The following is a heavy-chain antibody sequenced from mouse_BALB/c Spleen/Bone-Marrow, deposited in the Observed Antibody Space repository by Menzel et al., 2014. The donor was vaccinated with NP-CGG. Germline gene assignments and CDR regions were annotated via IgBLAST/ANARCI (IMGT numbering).Heavy chain of an antibody. CDR1: GYTFTSYW. D-gene: IGHD2-10*02. CDR3: ARYPSYGPPRYFDV. J-gene: IGHJ1*01. V-gene: IGHV1S81*02. Sequence: QVQLQQSGAELVKPGASVKLSCKASGYTFTSYWMHWVKQRPGQGLEWIGEINPSNGRTNYNEKFKGKATLTVDKSSSTAYMQLSSLTSEDSAVYYCARYPSYGPPRYFDVWGAGTTVTVSS. CDR2: INPSNGRT.